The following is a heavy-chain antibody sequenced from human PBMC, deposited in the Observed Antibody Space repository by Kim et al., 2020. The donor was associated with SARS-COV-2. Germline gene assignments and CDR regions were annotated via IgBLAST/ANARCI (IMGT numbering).Heavy chain of an antibody. V-gene: IGHV4-39*07. J-gene: IGHJ4*02. CDR3: ARGDGYHQMGLDY. CDR2: IYYSGST. CDR1: GGSISSSSYY. D-gene: IGHD5-12*01. Sequence: SETLSLTCTVSGGSISSSSYYWGWIRQPPGKGLEWIGSIYYSGSTYYNPSLKSRVTISVDTSKNQFSLKLSSVTAADTAVYYCARGDGYHQMGLDYWGQGTLVTVSS.